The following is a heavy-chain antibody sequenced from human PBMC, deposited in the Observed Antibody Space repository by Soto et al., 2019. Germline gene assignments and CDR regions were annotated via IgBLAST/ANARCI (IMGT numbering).Heavy chain of an antibody. V-gene: IGHV2-5*02. Sequence: QITLNESGPTQVKPRQTLTLTCTFSGFSLTTSGVGVGWIRQSPGKAPEWLALIYWDDDKGYSPFLKSRLTITKDTSKNPVVLTMADLDPAYTATYYCAHRVLRTVFGLVTTTAIYFDFWGQGTPVAVSS. CDR3: AHRVLRTVFGLVTTTAIYFDF. CDR2: IYWDDDK. CDR1: GFSLTTSGVG. J-gene: IGHJ4*02. D-gene: IGHD3-3*01.